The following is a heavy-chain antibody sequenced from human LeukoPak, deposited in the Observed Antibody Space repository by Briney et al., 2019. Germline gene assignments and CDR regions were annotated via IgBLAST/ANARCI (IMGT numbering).Heavy chain of an antibody. J-gene: IGHJ4*02. V-gene: IGHV4-31*03. CDR2: IYYSGST. CDR1: GGSISSGGYY. CDR3: ARSRRPTYYFDY. Sequence: PSETLSLTCTVSGGSISSGGYYWSWIRQHPGKGLEWIGYIYYSGSTYYNPSLKSRVTISVDTSNNKFSLKLSSVTAADTAVYYCARSRRPTYYFDYWGQGTLVTVSS. D-gene: IGHD2-2*01.